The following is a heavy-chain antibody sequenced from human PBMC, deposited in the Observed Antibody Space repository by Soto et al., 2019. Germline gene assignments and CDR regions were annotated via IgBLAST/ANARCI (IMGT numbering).Heavy chain of an antibody. D-gene: IGHD6-19*01. CDR1: GGSISSSNW. Sequence: SETLSLTCAVSGGSISSSNWWSWVRQPPGKGLEWIGEIYHSGSTDYNPSLKSRVTISVDKSKNQFSLKLSSVTAADTAVYYCARDLRIAVAGYYYYYGMDVWGQGTTVTVSS. CDR2: IYHSGST. CDR3: ARDLRIAVAGYYYYYGMDV. V-gene: IGHV4-4*02. J-gene: IGHJ6*02.